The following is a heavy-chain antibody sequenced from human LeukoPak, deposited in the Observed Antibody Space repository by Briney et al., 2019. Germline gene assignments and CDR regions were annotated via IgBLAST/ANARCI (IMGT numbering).Heavy chain of an antibody. CDR3: ASPHPGGYSYGIRDAFDI. D-gene: IGHD5-18*01. CDR2: IYYSGST. CDR1: GGSISSSSYY. J-gene: IGHJ3*02. V-gene: IGHV4-39*01. Sequence: SETLSLTCTVSGGSISSSSYYWGWIRQPPGKGLEWIGSIYYSGSTYYNPSLKSRVTISVDTSKNQFSLKLSSVTAADTAVYYCASPHPGGYSYGIRDAFDIWGQGTMVTVSS.